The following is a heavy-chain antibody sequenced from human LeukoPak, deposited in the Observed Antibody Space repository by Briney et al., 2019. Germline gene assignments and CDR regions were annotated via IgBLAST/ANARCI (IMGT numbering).Heavy chain of an antibody. CDR3: ARGGSIVGATPHDAFDI. Sequence: SETLSLTCTVSGGSISSYYWSWIRQPPGKGLEWIGYIYYSGSINYNPSLKSRVTISVDTSKNQVSLRLSSVTAADTAVYYCARGGSIVGATPHDAFDIWGQGTVVTAS. D-gene: IGHD1-26*01. CDR2: IYYSGSI. V-gene: IGHV4-59*01. J-gene: IGHJ3*02. CDR1: GGSISSYY.